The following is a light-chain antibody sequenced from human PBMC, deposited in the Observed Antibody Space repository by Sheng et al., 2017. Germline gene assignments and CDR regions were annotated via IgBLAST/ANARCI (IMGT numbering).Light chain of an antibody. V-gene: IGLV2-14*03. CDR3: AAWLDSLNGVV. J-gene: IGLJ2*01. CDR1: SSDIGGYNY. CDR2: DVN. Sequence: QSALTQPASVSGSPGQSITISCTGTSSDIGGYNYVSWYQQHPGKAPKLIIYDVNSRPSGVSNRFSGSKSGNTASLTISGLQAEDEADYYCAAWLDSLNGVVFGGGTKLTVL.